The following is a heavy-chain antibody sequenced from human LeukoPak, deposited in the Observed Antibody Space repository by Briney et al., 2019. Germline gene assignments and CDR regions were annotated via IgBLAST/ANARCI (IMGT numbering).Heavy chain of an antibody. CDR2: ISGSGVNT. V-gene: IGHV3-23*01. Sequence: PGGSLRLSCAASGFTFNNAWMSWVRQAPGKGLEWVSSISGSGVNTYYGDSVKGRFTITRDNSKNTLYLQMNSLRAEDTAVYYCAKDSSGSYALAHFDYWGQGTLVTVSS. CDR3: AKDSSGSYALAHFDY. J-gene: IGHJ4*02. D-gene: IGHD1-26*01. CDR1: GFTFNNAW.